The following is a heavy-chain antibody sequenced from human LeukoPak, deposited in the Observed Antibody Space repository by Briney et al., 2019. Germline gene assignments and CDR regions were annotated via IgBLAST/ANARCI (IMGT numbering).Heavy chain of an antibody. CDR1: GGSFSGYY. J-gene: IGHJ4*02. CDR3: ARAANYYDSSGRLFDY. D-gene: IGHD3-22*01. CDR2: IYHSGST. Sequence: PSETLSLTCAVYGGSFSGYYWSWIRQPPGKGLEWIGYIYHSGSTYYNPSLKSRVTISVDRSKNQFSLKLSSVTAADTAVYYCARAANYYDSSGRLFDYWGQGTLVTVSS. V-gene: IGHV4-34*01.